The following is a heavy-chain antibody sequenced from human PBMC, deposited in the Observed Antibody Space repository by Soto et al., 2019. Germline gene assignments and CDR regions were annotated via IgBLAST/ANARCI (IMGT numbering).Heavy chain of an antibody. CDR2: IYYSGST. CDR1: GGSISSGGYY. V-gene: IGHV4-31*03. J-gene: IGHJ4*02. Sequence: QVQPQESGPGLVKPSQTLSLTCTVSGGSISSGGYYWSWIRQHPGKGLEWIGYIYYSGSTYYNPSLKSRVTISVDTSKNQFSLKLSSVTAADTAVYYCAREWALGYCSSTSCYEPDYWGQGTLVTVSS. D-gene: IGHD2-2*01. CDR3: AREWALGYCSSTSCYEPDY.